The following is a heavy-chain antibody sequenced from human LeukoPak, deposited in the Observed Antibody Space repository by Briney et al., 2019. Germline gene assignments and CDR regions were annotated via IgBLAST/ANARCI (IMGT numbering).Heavy chain of an antibody. CDR3: ARHTRFDYFDS. CDR1: GVSISTRDYC. Sequence: SETLSLTCTVSGVSISTRDYCWGCIRQSPGKGLEWIATIFYNGNTYYSPSLKSRVTISADPSKNQFSLNVSSVTATDTAVYYCARHTRFDYFDSWGQGTLVTVCS. V-gene: IGHV4-39*01. CDR2: IFYNGNT. J-gene: IGHJ4*02.